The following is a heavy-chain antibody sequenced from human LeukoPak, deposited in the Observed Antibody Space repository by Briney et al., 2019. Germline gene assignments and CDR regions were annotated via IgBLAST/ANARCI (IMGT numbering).Heavy chain of an antibody. CDR3: ATLTGHLTFDY. CDR1: GFNFEGYG. J-gene: IGHJ4*02. V-gene: IGHV3-20*04. CDR2: INWTGDNT. Sequence: GGSLRLSCAASGFNFEGYGISWVRQAPGKGLEWVSGINWTGDNTAYADSVKGRFTISRDNAKNSLYLQMDSLRADDTSLYYWATLTGHLTFDYWGQGTLVTVSS. D-gene: IGHD1-20*01.